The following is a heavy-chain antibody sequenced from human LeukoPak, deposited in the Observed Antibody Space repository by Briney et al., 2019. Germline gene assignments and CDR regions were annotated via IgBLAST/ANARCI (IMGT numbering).Heavy chain of an antibody. D-gene: IGHD3-16*01. Sequence: SETLSLTCTVSGGSVSSGSYYWSWTRQPPGKGLEWIGYIYYSGSTNYNPSLKSRVTISVDTSKNQFSLKLSSVTAADTAVYYCARAAPLGLRGVDYWGQGTLVTVSS. V-gene: IGHV4-61*01. J-gene: IGHJ4*02. CDR2: IYYSGST. CDR3: ARAAPLGLRGVDY. CDR1: GGSVSSGSYY.